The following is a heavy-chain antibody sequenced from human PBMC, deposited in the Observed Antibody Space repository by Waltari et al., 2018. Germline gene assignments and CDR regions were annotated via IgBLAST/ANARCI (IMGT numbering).Heavy chain of an antibody. CDR2: IYYSVST. V-gene: IGHV4-31*03. D-gene: IGHD3-10*01. J-gene: IGHJ5*02. Sequence: QVQLQESGTGLRQPSQTLSPTCTVSAGSITSAGYCCTRIRQHPGTGVAGIGYIYYSVSTYYNPALKSRVTISVDTSKNQFSLKLSSVTPADTAVYDGARDGRSTGGMVRGVIESGWFDPWGQGTLVTVSS. CDR1: AGSITSAGYC. CDR3: ARDGRSTGGMVRGVIESGWFDP.